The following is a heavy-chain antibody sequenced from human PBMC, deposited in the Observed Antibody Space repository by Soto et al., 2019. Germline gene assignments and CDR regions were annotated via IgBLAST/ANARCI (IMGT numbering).Heavy chain of an antibody. J-gene: IGHJ3*02. D-gene: IGHD6-19*01. V-gene: IGHV3-48*02. CDR3: ARALRQWLADAFDI. CDR1: GFTFSSYS. Sequence: GGSLRLSCAASGFTFSSYSMNWVRQAPGKGLEWVSYISSTSDTKYYADSVKGRFTISRDNAKNSLYLQMNSLRDEDTAVYYYARALRQWLADAFDIWGRGTMVTVSS. CDR2: ISSTSDTK.